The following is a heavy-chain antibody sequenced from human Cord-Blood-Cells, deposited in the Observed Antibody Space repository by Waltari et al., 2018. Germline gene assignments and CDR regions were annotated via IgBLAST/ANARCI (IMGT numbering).Heavy chain of an antibody. D-gene: IGHD2-2*01. V-gene: IGHV3-33*08. CDR1: GFTFSSYS. CDR2: IWYDGSNK. Sequence: QIQVSWLREGKQVGSLRLSCAASGFTFSSYSMHWVRQDPGKGLEWVAVIWYDGSNKYYADTVKGRFTISRDNSKNTLYLQMNSLRAEDTAVNYCARDRGGWMSPAAMSGFDPWGQGTPVTVSS. CDR3: ARDRGGWMSPAAMSGFDP. J-gene: IGHJ5*02.